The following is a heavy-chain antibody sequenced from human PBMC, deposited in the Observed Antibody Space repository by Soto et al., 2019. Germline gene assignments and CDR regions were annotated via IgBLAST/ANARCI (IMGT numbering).Heavy chain of an antibody. Sequence: GASVKVSCKASGYIFTNHGINWVRQAPGQGLEWMGWISAYNGDTNYAQNLQGRVTMTTDTSTRTAYMELRSLRSDDTAVYYCARDPSKSSGYRIWFDPWGQGTLVTVSS. D-gene: IGHD6-19*01. J-gene: IGHJ5*02. CDR1: GYIFTNHG. CDR3: ARDPSKSSGYRIWFDP. CDR2: ISAYNGDT. V-gene: IGHV1-18*04.